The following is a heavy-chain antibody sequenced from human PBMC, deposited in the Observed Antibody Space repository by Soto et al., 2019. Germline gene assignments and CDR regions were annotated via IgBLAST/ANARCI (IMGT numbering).Heavy chain of an antibody. D-gene: IGHD3-22*01. Sequence: ASVKVSCKASGYTFTSYGISWVRQAPGQGLEWMGWISVYNGNTKYGQNLQGRVTMTADTSTSTAYMELRSLRSDDTAVYYCARDFYCYDSSGYFDYWGQGTLVTVSS. J-gene: IGHJ4*02. CDR3: ARDFYCYDSSGYFDY. CDR1: GYTFTSYG. V-gene: IGHV1-18*04. CDR2: ISVYNGNT.